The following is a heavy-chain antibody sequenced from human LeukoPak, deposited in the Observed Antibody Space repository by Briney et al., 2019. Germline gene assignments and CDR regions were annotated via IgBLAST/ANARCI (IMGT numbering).Heavy chain of an antibody. D-gene: IGHD1-26*01. CDR3: ARGQKSGSYPPRLVDY. CDR1: GYTFTSYD. V-gene: IGHV1-8*01. J-gene: IGHJ4*02. CDR2: MNPNSGNT. Sequence: ASVKVSCKASGYTFTSYDINWVRQATGQGLEWMGWMNPNSGNTGYAQKFQGRVTMTRNTSISTAYMELSSLRSEDTAVYYCARGQKSGSYPPRLVDYWGQGTLVTVSS.